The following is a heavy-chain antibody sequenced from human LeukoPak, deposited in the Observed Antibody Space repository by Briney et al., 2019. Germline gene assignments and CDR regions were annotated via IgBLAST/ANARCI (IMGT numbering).Heavy chain of an antibody. CDR3: VRGAYPSP. CDR2: MNPNSGNT. CDR1: GYTFTSYD. Sequence: ASVKVSCKASGYTFTSYDINWVRQATGQGLGWMGWMNPNSGNTGYAQKFQGRVTITRNTSISTAYMELSSLTTDDTAVYYCVRGAYPSPWGQGTLVTVSS. V-gene: IGHV1-8*03. J-gene: IGHJ4*02.